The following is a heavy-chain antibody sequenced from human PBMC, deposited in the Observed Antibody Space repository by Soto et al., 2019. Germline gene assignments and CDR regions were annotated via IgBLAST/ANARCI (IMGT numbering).Heavy chain of an antibody. J-gene: IGHJ4*02. V-gene: IGHV3-23*01. CDR1: GFTFRNYA. CDR3: AKDIGGGYYRYFEY. CDR2: ISGSGGST. D-gene: IGHD1-26*01. Sequence: EVQLLESGGGMVQPGGSLRLSCAASGFTFRNYAMNWVRQAPGKGLEWVSTISGSGGSTYYADSVKGRFTISRDNSKNTLFLQMNSLRGDDTAIYYCAKDIGGGYYRYFEYWGQGTVVTVSS.